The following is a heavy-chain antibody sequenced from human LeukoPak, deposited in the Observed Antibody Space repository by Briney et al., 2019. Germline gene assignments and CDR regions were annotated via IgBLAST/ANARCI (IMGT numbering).Heavy chain of an antibody. V-gene: IGHV4-34*01. CDR3: ARGEGFRELSVPAYMDV. CDR1: GGSFSGYC. CDR2: INHSGST. J-gene: IGHJ6*03. Sequence: SETLSLTCAVYGGSFSGYCWSWIRQPPGKGLEWIGEINHSGSTNYNPSLKSRVTISVDTSKNQFSLKLGSVTAADTAVYYCARGEGFRELSVPAYMDVWGKGTTVTVSS. D-gene: IGHD3-10*01.